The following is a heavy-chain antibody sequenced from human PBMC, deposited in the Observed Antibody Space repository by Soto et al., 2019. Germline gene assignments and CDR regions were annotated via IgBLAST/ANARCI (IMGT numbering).Heavy chain of an antibody. D-gene: IGHD3-10*01. J-gene: IGHJ5*01. CDR1: GGSISGYY. CDR3: ARGAGSYPYNWVDF. V-gene: IGHV4-59*01. Sequence: QVQLQESGPGLVKPSETLSLTCNVSGGSISGYYWSWIRPPPGKGLEWIGYIYYSGSTNYNPSLKSRVTISVDTSKSRFSLKLSSVTAADTAVYYCARGAGSYPYNWVDFWGQGTLVTVSS. CDR2: IYYSGST.